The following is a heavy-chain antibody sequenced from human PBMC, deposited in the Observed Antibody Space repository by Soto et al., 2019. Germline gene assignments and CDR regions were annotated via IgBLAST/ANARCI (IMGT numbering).Heavy chain of an antibody. CDR1: GGSISSGGYS. V-gene: IGHV4-30-2*01. CDR2: IYHSGST. CDR3: ARVPGP. Sequence: SETLSLTCAVSGGSISSGGYSWSWLRQPPGKGLDWIGYIYHSGSTYYNPSLKSRVTISVDRSKNQFSLKLSSVTAADTAVYYCARVPGPWGQGTLVTVSS. J-gene: IGHJ5*02.